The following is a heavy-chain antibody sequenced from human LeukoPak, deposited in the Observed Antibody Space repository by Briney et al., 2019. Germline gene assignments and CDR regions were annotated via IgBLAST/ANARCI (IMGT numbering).Heavy chain of an antibody. V-gene: IGHV3-7*01. J-gene: IGHJ3*02. Sequence: GGSLRLSCAASGLTISSYWMSRVRQAPGKGLEWVANIKQDGSEKHYVDSVTGRFTISRDNTKNSLYLQMNSLRADDTAVYYCARDLAGPPQEAFDIWGQGTMVTVSS. CDR1: GLTISSYW. CDR3: ARDLAGPPQEAFDI. CDR2: IKQDGSEK.